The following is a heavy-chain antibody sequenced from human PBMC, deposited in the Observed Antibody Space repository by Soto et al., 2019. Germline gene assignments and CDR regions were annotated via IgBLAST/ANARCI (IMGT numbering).Heavy chain of an antibody. J-gene: IGHJ4*02. CDR2: IYYSGST. CDR1: GGSISSSSYY. Sequence: QLQLQESGPGLVKPSETLSLTCTVSGGSISSSSYYWGWIRQPPGKGLEWIGSIYYSGSTYYNPSLMSRVTISVDTSKNQFSLKLSSVTAADTAVYYCARDRGSEQLAFDYWGQGTLVTVSS. D-gene: IGHD6-13*01. V-gene: IGHV4-39*02. CDR3: ARDRGSEQLAFDY.